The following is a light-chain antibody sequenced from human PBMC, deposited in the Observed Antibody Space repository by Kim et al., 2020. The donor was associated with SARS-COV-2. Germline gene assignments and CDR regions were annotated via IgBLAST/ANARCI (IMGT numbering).Light chain of an antibody. Sequence: ASVGDRVTITCRASQSISSYLNWYQQKPGKAPKLLIYAASSLQSGVPSRFSGSGSGTDFTLTISSLQPEDCATYYCQQSYSTPWTFGQGTKVDIK. CDR2: AAS. CDR3: QQSYSTPWT. CDR1: QSISSY. V-gene: IGKV1-39*01. J-gene: IGKJ1*01.